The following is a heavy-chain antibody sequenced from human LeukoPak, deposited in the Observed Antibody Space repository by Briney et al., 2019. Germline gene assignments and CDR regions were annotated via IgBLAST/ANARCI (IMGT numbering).Heavy chain of an antibody. CDR3: ARKGRAGYSYGYYFDY. CDR1: GGSFSGYY. Sequence: PSQTLSLTCAVYGGSFSGYYWSWIRQPPGKGLEWIGEINHSGSTNYNPSLKSRVTISVDTSKNQFSLKLSSVTAADTAVYYCARKGRAGYSYGYYFDYWGQGTLVTVSS. J-gene: IGHJ4*02. CDR2: INHSGST. V-gene: IGHV4-34*01. D-gene: IGHD5-18*01.